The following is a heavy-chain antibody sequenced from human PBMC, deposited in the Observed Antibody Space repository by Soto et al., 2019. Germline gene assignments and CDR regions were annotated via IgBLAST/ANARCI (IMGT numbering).Heavy chain of an antibody. CDR2: IYKSTTT. V-gene: IGHV4-30-4*01. D-gene: IGHD2-15*01. J-gene: IGHJ5*01. CDR1: GDSISTVDYF. CDR3: ARGRYCLTGRCFPNWFDS. Sequence: SETLSLTCSVSGDSISTVDYFWAWIRQPPGQALEYIGYIYKSTTTYYNPSFEGRVAISLDTSKSQFSLTVTSVTAADTAVYFCARGRYCLTGRCFPNWFDSWGQGTLVTV.